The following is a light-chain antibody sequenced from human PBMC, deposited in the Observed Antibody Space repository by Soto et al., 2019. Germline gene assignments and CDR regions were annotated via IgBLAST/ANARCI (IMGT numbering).Light chain of an antibody. J-gene: IGKJ5*01. CDR1: QSVSIK. CDR2: DTS. CDR3: QQYNNWPPIT. V-gene: IGKV3-15*01. Sequence: ELVMTKSPPTLSVSPGERATLSCRASQSVSIKLAWYQQKPGQAPRLLIYDTSTRATGTPARFSGSGSGTEFTLTISSLQSEDFAVYYCQQYNNWPPITFGQGTRLEI.